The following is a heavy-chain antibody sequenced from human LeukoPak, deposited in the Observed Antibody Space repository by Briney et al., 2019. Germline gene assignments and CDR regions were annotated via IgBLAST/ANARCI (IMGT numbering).Heavy chain of an antibody. J-gene: IGHJ6*02. V-gene: IGHV1-58*02. Sequence: SVKVSCKASGFTFTSSAMQWVRQARGQRLEWIGWIVVGSGNTNYAQKFQERVTITRDMSTSTAYMELSSLRSEDTAVYYCAAGSSGSPGYYSMDVWGQGTTVTVSS. CDR3: AAGSSGSPGYYSMDV. CDR2: IVVGSGNT. CDR1: GFTFTSSA. D-gene: IGHD1-26*01.